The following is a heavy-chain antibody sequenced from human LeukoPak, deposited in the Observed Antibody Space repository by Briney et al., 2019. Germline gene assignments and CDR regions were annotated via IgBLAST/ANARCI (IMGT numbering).Heavy chain of an antibody. D-gene: IGHD2-15*01. J-gene: IGHJ4*02. CDR2: IKSKTDGGTT. CDR3: TTEERVSSGYCSGGSCYIDY. Sequence: GGSLRLSCAASAFTFSNAWMNWVRQAPGKGLEWVSRIKSKTDGGTTDYAAPVKGRFTISRDDSRNTLYLQMNSLKTEDTAVYYCTTEERVSSGYCSGGSCYIDYWGQGTLVTVSS. V-gene: IGHV3-15*01. CDR1: AFTFSNAW.